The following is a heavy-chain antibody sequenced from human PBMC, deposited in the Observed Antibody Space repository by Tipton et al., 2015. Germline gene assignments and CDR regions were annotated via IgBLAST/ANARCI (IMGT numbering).Heavy chain of an antibody. Sequence: TLSLTCAVSGGSISSSNWWTWVRQSPGKGLEWIGDINDGGRTDYNPSLKSRVTMSVDMSKNQISLHLKSVTAADTAVYYCASPLHYDTRGFFYASWGLGTLVTVSP. D-gene: IGHD2/OR15-2a*01. V-gene: IGHV4-4*02. CDR1: GGSISSSNW. CDR3: ASPLHYDTRGFFYAS. CDR2: INDGGRT. J-gene: IGHJ4*02.